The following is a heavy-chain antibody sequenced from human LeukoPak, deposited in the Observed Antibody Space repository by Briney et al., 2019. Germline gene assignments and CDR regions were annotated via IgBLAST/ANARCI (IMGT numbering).Heavy chain of an antibody. CDR2: IKQDGSEK. Sequence: AGGSLRLSCAASGFTFSNSWMSWVRQAPGKGLEWVANIKQDGSEKYYVDSVKGRFTISRDNAKNSLYLQMNSLRAEDTAVYYCGRDDYCSGGSCYSGHWGQGTLVTVSS. CDR3: GRDDYCSGGSCYSGH. J-gene: IGHJ4*02. D-gene: IGHD2-15*01. V-gene: IGHV3-7*01. CDR1: GFTFSNSW.